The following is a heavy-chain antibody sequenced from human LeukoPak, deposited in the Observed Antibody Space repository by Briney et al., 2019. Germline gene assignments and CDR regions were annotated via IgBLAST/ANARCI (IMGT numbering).Heavy chain of an antibody. Sequence: GGSLRLSCAASGFTVGSSFMTWVRQAPGKGLQWVSVIYSGGTTNYADSVKGRFTISRDNSKNTLFLQMNSLRAEDTAVYYCARGGYSSSWYHFDYWGQGTLVTVSS. CDR2: IYSGGTT. V-gene: IGHV3-53*01. CDR3: ARGGYSSSWYHFDY. D-gene: IGHD6-13*01. CDR1: GFTVGSSF. J-gene: IGHJ4*02.